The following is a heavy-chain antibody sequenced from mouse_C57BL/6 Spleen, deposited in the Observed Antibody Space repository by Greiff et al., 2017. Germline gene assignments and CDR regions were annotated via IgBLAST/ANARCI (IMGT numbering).Heavy chain of an antibody. CDR3: ARGYYGSRGGWFAY. Sequence: VQLQQPGAELVKPGASVKMSCKASGYTFTSYWITWVKQRPGQGLEWIGDIYPGSGSTNYNEKFKSKATLTVDTSSSTAYMQLSSLTSEDSAVYYCARGYYGSRGGWFAYWGQGTLVTVSA. CDR1: GYTFTSYW. D-gene: IGHD1-1*01. V-gene: IGHV1-55*01. J-gene: IGHJ3*01. CDR2: IYPGSGST.